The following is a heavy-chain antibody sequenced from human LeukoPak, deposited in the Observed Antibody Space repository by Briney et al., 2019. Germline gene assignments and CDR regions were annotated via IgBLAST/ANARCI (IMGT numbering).Heavy chain of an antibody. V-gene: IGHV4-61*02. J-gene: IGHJ4*02. CDR2: IYTSGST. CDR3: ARDLPDSSGWFDY. CDR1: GGSISSGSYY. Sequence: SQTLSLTCTVSGGSISSGSYYWSWIRLPAGKGLEWIGRIYTSGSTNYNPSLKSRVTISVDTSKNQFSLKLSSVTAADTAVYYCARDLPDSSGWFDYWGQGTLVTVSS. D-gene: IGHD6-19*01.